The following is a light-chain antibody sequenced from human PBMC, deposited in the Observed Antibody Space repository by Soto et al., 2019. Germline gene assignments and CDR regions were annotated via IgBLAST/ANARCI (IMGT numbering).Light chain of an antibody. J-gene: IGLJ2*01. CDR2: GNF. V-gene: IGLV1-40*01. Sequence: QAVVTQPPSVSGAPGQRVTISCAGGSSSIGAGYDVHWYQQVPGTAPKLLIYGNFNRPSGVPDRFSGSKSGTSASLAITGLQAGDESDYYCKSYDSSLSGVVFGGGPKVTVL. CDR1: SSSIGAGYD. CDR3: KSYDSSLSGVV.